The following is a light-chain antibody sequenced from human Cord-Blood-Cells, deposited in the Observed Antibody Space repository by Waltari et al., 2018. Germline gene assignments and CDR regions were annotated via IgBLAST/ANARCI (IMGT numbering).Light chain of an antibody. CDR1: VLAKKY. CDR3: YSAADNNLV. CDR2: KDS. J-gene: IGLJ1*01. V-gene: IGLV3-27*01. Sequence: SYELTQPSSVSVSPGQTARITCSGDVLAKKYARWFQQKPGQAPVRVIYKDSERPSGIPERFSGSSSGTTVTLTISGAQVEDEADYYCYSAADNNLVFGTGTKVTVL.